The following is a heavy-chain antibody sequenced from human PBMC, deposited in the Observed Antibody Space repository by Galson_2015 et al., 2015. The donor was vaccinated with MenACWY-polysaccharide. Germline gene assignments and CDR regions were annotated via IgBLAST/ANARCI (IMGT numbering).Heavy chain of an antibody. Sequence: LRLSCAASGFAFSNYGMAWVRQAPGKGLEWVSALSQTTTTYYSASVKGRFTISRDNSKNTLYLQMNSLRVEDTAVYYCAREGFCSGGTCYFYDYWGQGILVTVSA. D-gene: IGHD2-15*01. V-gene: IGHV3-23*01. CDR2: LSQTTTT. J-gene: IGHJ4*02. CDR3: AREGFCSGGTCYFYDY. CDR1: GFAFSNYG.